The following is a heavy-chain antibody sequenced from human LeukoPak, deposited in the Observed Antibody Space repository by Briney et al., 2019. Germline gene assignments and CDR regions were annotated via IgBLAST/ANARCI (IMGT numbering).Heavy chain of an antibody. J-gene: IGHJ6*02. Sequence: PSETLSLTCAVYGGSFSGYYWSWIRQPPGKGLEWIGEINHSGSTNYNPSLKSRVTISVDTSKNQFSLKLSSVTAADTAVYYCARGDIVVVPARYGMDVWGQGTTVTVSS. CDR2: INHSGST. CDR1: GGSFSGYY. D-gene: IGHD2-2*01. CDR3: ARGDIVVVPARYGMDV. V-gene: IGHV4-34*01.